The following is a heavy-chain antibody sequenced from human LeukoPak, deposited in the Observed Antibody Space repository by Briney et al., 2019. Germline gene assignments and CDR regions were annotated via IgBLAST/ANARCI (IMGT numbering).Heavy chain of an antibody. CDR1: GGTFIKCG. Sequence: GASVKVSCKASGGTFIKCGISGVRQAPGEGLEWMGGIIPMFGAANYAQKFQGRVTITTDESTTTAHMELISLTSDDTAVYFCATEGPNYYMDVWGKGTTVTVSS. CDR3: ATEGPNYYMDV. J-gene: IGHJ6*03. CDR2: IIPMFGAA. V-gene: IGHV1-69*05.